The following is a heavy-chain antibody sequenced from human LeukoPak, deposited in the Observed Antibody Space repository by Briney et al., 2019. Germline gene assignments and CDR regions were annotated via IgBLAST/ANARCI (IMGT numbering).Heavy chain of an antibody. CDR2: IYTNGNT. D-gene: IGHD3-10*01. J-gene: IGHJ4*02. Sequence: TSETLSLTCTVSSGSISSYYWSWIRQPARKGLEWIGRIYTNGNTNYNPSLKSRVTMSVDTSKNQFSLKLTSMTAADTAVYYCARGQYGSGTDYWGQGTLVTVSS. CDR1: SGSISSYY. V-gene: IGHV4-4*07. CDR3: ARGQYGSGTDY.